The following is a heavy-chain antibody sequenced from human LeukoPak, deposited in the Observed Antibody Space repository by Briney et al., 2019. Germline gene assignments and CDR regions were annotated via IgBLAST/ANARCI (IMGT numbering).Heavy chain of an antibody. CDR3: TRESYYDRSGYFYFN. CDR2: MSYSGST. Sequence: SETLSLTCTVSGGSISSSGYYWGWIRQPPGKGLECIGIMSYSGSTYYNPSLKSRVTVSVDTSKNHFSLKLSSVTAADTAVYYCTRESYYDRSGYFYFNWGQGTLVTVSS. V-gene: IGHV4-39*02. D-gene: IGHD3-22*01. J-gene: IGHJ4*02. CDR1: GGSISSSGYY.